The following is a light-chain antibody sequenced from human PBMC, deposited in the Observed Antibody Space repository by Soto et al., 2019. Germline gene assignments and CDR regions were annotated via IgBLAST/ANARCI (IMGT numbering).Light chain of an antibody. CDR1: QSIGNF. CDR2: AAS. V-gene: IGKV1-39*01. Sequence: DIQMTQSPSSLSASVRDRITITCRASQSIGNFLNWYQHKPGKAPKLLIYAASTLQSGVPSRFSGSGSGTDFTLTISSLQPEDFATYSCQQSYTTPWTFGQGTKVEIK. CDR3: QQSYTTPWT. J-gene: IGKJ1*01.